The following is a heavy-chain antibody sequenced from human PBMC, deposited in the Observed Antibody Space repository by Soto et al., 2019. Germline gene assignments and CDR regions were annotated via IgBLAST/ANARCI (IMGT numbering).Heavy chain of an antibody. CDR1: GFTFSSYS. CDR3: ARDRLGYDILTGEDAFDI. J-gene: IGHJ3*02. V-gene: IGHV3-48*01. CDR2: ISSSSSTI. Sequence: PGGSLRLSCAASGFTFSSYSMNWVRRAPGKGLEWVSYISSSSSTIYYADSVKGRFTISRDNAKNSLYLQMNSLRAEDTAVYYCARDRLGYDILTGEDAFDIWGQGTMVTVSS. D-gene: IGHD3-9*01.